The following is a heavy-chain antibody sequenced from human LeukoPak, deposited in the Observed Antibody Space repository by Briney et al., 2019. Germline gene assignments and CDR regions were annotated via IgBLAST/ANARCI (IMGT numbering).Heavy chain of an antibody. CDR2: NSSSSSYI. CDR3: LFYSSGRGDRDY. D-gene: IGHD6-19*01. V-gene: IGHV3-21*01. CDR1: GFTFSSYS. J-gene: IGHJ4*02. Sequence: GGSLRLSCAASGFTFSSYSMNWVRQTPGKGLEWVSSNSSSSSYIYYADSVKGRFTISRDNAKNSLYLQMNSLRAEDTAVYYCLFYSSGRGDRDYWGQGTLVTVSS.